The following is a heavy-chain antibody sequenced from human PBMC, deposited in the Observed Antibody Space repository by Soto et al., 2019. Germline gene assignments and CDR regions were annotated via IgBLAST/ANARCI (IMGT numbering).Heavy chain of an antibody. V-gene: IGHV3-23*01. CDR3: AKAGYSDYDREIFGMDV. D-gene: IGHD5-12*01. CDR1: GFTFSSYA. J-gene: IGHJ6*02. CDR2: ISGSGGST. Sequence: EVQLLESGGGLVQPGGSLRLSCAASGFTFSSYAMSWVRQAPGKGLEWVSAISGSGGSTYYADSVKGRFTISRDNSKNMLYLEMNRLRAEDTAVYYCAKAGYSDYDREIFGMDVWGQGTTVTGSS.